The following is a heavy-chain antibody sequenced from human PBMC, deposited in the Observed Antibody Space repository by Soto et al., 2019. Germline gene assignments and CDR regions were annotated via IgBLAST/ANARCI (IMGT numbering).Heavy chain of an antibody. CDR3: ARDLEFRDGNISHLDF. V-gene: IGHV1-69*01. CDR1: EDTFKSHV. CDR2: LMPIIGAP. Sequence: QVHLVQSGAEVKKPGSSVKVSCKASEDTFKSHVFNWVRQAPGQGLEWVGGLMPIIGAPTYAQKFQGRVTISADASTRTIYLELRSLRSDDTAVYYCARDLEFRDGNISHLDFWGQGTLVTVSS. J-gene: IGHJ4*02. D-gene: IGHD3-10*01.